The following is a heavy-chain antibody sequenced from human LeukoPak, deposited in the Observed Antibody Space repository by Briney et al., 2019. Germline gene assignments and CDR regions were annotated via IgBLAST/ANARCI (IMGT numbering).Heavy chain of an antibody. CDR3: AREGVSYCSSTSCPLGY. V-gene: IGHV4-34*01. CDR2: INHSGST. J-gene: IGHJ4*02. Sequence: SETLSLTCAVYGGSFSGYYWSWIRQPPGKGLEWIGEINHSGSTNYNPSLKSRVTISVDTSKNQFSLKLSSMTAADTAVYYCAREGVSYCSSTSCPLGYWGQGTLVTVSS. CDR1: GGSFSGYY. D-gene: IGHD2-2*01.